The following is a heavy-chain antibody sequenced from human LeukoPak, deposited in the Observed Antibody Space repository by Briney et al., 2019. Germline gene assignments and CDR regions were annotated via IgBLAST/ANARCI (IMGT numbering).Heavy chain of an antibody. Sequence: GASVKVSCKASGGTFSSYAISWVRQAPGQGLEWMGGIIPIFGTANYAQKFQGRVTITADESTSTAYMELSSLRFEDTAVYYCARPAIPYYYDSSGYYFPFDYWGQGTLVTVSS. V-gene: IGHV1-69*13. J-gene: IGHJ4*02. CDR3: ARPAIPYYYDSSGYYFPFDY. CDR1: GGTFSSYA. D-gene: IGHD3-22*01. CDR2: IIPIFGTA.